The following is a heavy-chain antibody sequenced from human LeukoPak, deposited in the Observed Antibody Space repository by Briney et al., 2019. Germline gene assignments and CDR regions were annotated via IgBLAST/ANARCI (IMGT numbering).Heavy chain of an antibody. Sequence: GGSLRLSCAASGFTFSSYAMSWVRQAPGKGLEWVSAISGSGGSTYYADSVKGRFTISRDNSKNTLYLQMNSLRAEDTAVYYCAKDLNPGIAAAGTFDYWGQGTLVTVSS. CDR3: AKDLNPGIAAAGTFDY. J-gene: IGHJ4*02. CDR1: GFTFSSYA. CDR2: ISGSGGST. V-gene: IGHV3-23*01. D-gene: IGHD6-13*01.